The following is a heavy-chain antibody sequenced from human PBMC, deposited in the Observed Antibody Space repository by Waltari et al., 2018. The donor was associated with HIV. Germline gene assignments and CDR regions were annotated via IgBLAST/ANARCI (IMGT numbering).Heavy chain of an antibody. CDR1: GGPISSSSYY. D-gene: IGHD3-22*01. J-gene: IGHJ4*02. V-gene: IGHV4-39*01. Sequence: QLQLQESGPGLVKPSETLSLTCTVSGGPISSSSYYWGWIRQPPGKGLEWIGSIYYSGSTSYNPSLKSRVTISVDTSKNQFSLKLSSVTAADTAVYYCARHSLTYYYDSSGYSVAFDYWGQGTLVTVSS. CDR3: ARHSLTYYYDSSGYSVAFDY. CDR2: IYYSGST.